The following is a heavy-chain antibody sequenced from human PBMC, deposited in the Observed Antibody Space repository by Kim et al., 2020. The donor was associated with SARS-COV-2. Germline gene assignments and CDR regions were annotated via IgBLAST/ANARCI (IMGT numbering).Heavy chain of an antibody. CDR1: GFTFNTFR. D-gene: IGHD1-26*01. J-gene: IGHJ4*02. CDR2: ISSSSNTV. V-gene: IGHV3-48*01. Sequence: GGSLRLSCAASGFTFNTFRMTWVRQAPGKGLEWLSYISSSSNTVYYADSVKGRFTISRDNAKNSLYLQMNSLRAEDTALYYCARLLVGAIWVFDYWGQGTLVTVSS. CDR3: ARLLVGAIWVFDY.